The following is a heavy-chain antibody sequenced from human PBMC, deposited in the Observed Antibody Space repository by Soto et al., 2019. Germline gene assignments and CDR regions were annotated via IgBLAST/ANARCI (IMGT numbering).Heavy chain of an antibody. CDR2: ISATGIT. V-gene: IGHV3-23*01. Sequence: QLLSSGGGLVQPGGSLRLSCVGSGLSLSNNAMYWVRQAPGKGLQWVSAISATGITYYVDSVKGRFTVYRDNSQSTLYLXMXXLRAEDTALYFCAKRXXXXXXXATYYFDHWGQGARVTVSS. CDR1: GLSLSNNA. J-gene: IGHJ4*02. CDR3: AKRXXXXXXXATYYFDH. D-gene: IGHD3-10*01.